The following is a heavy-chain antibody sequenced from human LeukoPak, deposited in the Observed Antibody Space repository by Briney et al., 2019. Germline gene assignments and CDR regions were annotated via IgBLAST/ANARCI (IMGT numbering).Heavy chain of an antibody. CDR2: ISGSGGST. CDR1: GFTFSSYA. J-gene: IGHJ4*02. D-gene: IGHD3-10*01. V-gene: IGHV3-23*01. CDR3: AKDGSRVDYYGSGSPGWYFDY. Sequence: PGGSLRLSCAASGFTFSSYAMSWVRQVPGKGLEWVSAISGSGGSTYYADSVKGRFTISRDNSKNTLYLQMNSLRAEDTAVYYCAKDGSRVDYYGSGSPGWYFDYWGQGTLVTVSS.